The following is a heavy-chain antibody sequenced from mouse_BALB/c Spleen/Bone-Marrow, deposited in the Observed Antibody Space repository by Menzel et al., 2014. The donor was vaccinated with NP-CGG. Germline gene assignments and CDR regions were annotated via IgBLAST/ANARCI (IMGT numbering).Heavy chain of an antibody. V-gene: IGHV5-6-5*01. Sequence: EVQLVESGGGSVKPGGSLKLSCAASGFTFSSYAMSWVRQTPEKRLEWVASISSGGSTYYPDSVKGRFTISRDNARNILYLQMSSLRSEDTAMYYCASLYFYGSSCYTMDYWGQGTSVTVSS. CDR2: ISSGGST. CDR3: ASLYFYGSSCYTMDY. D-gene: IGHD1-1*01. CDR1: GFTFSSYA. J-gene: IGHJ4*01.